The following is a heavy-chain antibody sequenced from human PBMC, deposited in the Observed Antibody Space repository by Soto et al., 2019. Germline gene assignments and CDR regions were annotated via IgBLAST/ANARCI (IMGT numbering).Heavy chain of an antibody. D-gene: IGHD3-3*01. Sequence: SETLSLTCTVSGGSISSSSYYWGWIRQPPGKGLEWIGSIYYSGSTYYNPSLKSRVTISVDTSKKQFSLKLSSVTAADTAVYYCASSQTTKYDFWSGYYAAFDIWGQGTMVTVSS. J-gene: IGHJ3*02. CDR3: ASSQTTKYDFWSGYYAAFDI. CDR2: IYYSGST. CDR1: GGSISSSSYY. V-gene: IGHV4-39*01.